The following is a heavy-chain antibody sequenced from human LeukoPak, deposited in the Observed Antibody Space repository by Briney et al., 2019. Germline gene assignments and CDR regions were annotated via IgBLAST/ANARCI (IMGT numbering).Heavy chain of an antibody. CDR3: ARGSYFWSGYYYYYMDV. Sequence: ASVKVSCKASGYTFTGYYMHWVRQAPGKGLEWMGGFDPEDGETIYAQKFQGRVTMTEDTSTDTAYMELSSLRSEDTAVYYCARGSYFWSGYYYYYMDVWGKGTTVTVSS. CDR2: FDPEDGET. J-gene: IGHJ6*03. CDR1: GYTFTGYY. V-gene: IGHV1-24*01. D-gene: IGHD3-3*01.